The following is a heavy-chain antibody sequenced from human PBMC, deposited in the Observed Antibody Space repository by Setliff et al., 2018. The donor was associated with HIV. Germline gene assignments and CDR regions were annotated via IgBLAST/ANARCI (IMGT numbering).Heavy chain of an antibody. CDR1: GYSFTSYW. D-gene: IGHD6-13*01. J-gene: IGHJ3*02. CDR3: SRHRHTAAGTLDAFDI. Sequence: GESLKISCKCSGYSFTSYWIGWVRQMPGQGLEWRGIIHPVDSDTSYSPSFQGQVTISADKSISTAYLQRSTLKASDTAIYYCSRHRHTAAGTLDAFDIWGQGTVVTVSS. V-gene: IGHV5-51*01. CDR2: IHPVDSDT.